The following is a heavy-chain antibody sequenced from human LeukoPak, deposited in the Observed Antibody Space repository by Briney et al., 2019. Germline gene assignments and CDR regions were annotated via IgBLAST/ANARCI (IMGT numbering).Heavy chain of an antibody. V-gene: IGHV3-11*01. D-gene: IGHD1-26*01. CDR3: ARVARGNYYHFDS. Sequence: GGSLRLSCAASGFTFSDYYMSWIRQAPGKGLEWVSYISSSGSTIYYADSVKGRFTSSRDNAKNSLYLQMTSLRAEDTAVYYCARVARGNYYHFDSWAQGPLVTVPS. CDR2: ISSSGSTI. CDR1: GFTFSDYY. J-gene: IGHJ4*02.